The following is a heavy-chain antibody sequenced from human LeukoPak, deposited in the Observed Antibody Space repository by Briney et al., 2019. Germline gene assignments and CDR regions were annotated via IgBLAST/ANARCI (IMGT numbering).Heavy chain of an antibody. D-gene: IGHD3-10*01. CDR1: GGSFSGYY. CDR3: ARGNRQLAYYGSGSRLPYDY. Sequence: PSETLSLTCAVYGGSFSGYYWSWIRQPPGKGLEWIGEINHSGSTNYNPSLKSRVTISVDTSKNQFSLKLSSVTAADTAVYYCARGNRQLAYYGSGSRLPYDYWGQGSLVTVSS. J-gene: IGHJ4*02. CDR2: INHSGST. V-gene: IGHV4-34*01.